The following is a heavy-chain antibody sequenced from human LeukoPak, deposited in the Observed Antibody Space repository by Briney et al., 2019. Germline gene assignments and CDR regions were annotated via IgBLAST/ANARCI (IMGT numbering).Heavy chain of an antibody. CDR2: IYTSGST. V-gene: IGHV4-61*02. J-gene: IGHJ4*02. Sequence: PSQTLSLTCTVSGNSISSGDNYWSWIRQPAGKGLEWIGRIYTSGSTYYNPSLKSRVTISVDTSKNQFSLKLSSVTAADTAVYYCAREVRRSGDTRADYWGQGTLVTVSS. D-gene: IGHD3-3*01. CDR1: GNSISSGDNY. CDR3: AREVRRSGDTRADY.